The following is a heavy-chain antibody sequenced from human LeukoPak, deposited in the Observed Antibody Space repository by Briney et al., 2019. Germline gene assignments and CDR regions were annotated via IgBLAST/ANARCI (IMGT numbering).Heavy chain of an antibody. CDR1: GGSISSSSSY. CDR2: INHSGST. D-gene: IGHD3-10*01. Sequence: PSETLSLTCTVSGGSISSSSSYWGWIRQPPGKGLEWIGEINHSGSTNYNPSLKSRVTISVDTSKNQFSLKLSSVTAADTAVYYCARGRTSIPRVSITMVRGGQAAYYFDYWGQGTLVTVSS. CDR3: ARGRTSIPRVSITMVRGGQAAYYFDY. J-gene: IGHJ4*02. V-gene: IGHV4-39*07.